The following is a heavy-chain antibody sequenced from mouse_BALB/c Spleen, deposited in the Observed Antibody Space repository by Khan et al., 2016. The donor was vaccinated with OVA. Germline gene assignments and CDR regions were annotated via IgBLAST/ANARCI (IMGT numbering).Heavy chain of an antibody. Sequence: EVQLQQSGPELVKPGASVKMSCKASGYTFTSYVMHWVKQKPGQGLEWIGYISPNNDGSKYNEKFRGKATLTSDKSSSTAYMELSSLTSEDSAVYDCVRYQFYYGSAYEGFDDWGQGTLVTVSA. V-gene: IGHV1S136*01. CDR3: VRYQFYYGSAYEGFDD. J-gene: IGHJ3*01. CDR2: ISPNNDGS. CDR1: GYTFTSYV. D-gene: IGHD1-1*01.